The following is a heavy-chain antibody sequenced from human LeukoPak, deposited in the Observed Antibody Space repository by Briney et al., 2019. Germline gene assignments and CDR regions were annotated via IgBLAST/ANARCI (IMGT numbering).Heavy chain of an antibody. V-gene: IGHV3-21*01. J-gene: IGHJ4*02. CDR2: ISSSSSYI. D-gene: IGHD6-19*01. CDR3: ARANWIDSGWSGGDY. CDR1: GFTFSSYS. Sequence: GGSLRLSCAASGFTFSSYSMNWVRQAPGKGLEWLSSISSSSSYIYYADSVKGRFTISRDNAKNSLYLQMNSLRAEDTAVYYCARANWIDSGWSGGDYWGQGTLVTVSS.